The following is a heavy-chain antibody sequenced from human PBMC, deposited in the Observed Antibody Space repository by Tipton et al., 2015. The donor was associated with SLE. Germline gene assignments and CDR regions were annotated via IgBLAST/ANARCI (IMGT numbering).Heavy chain of an antibody. CDR2: INHSGST. CDR1: GGSFSGYY. D-gene: IGHD3-22*01. CDR3: ARVHRYDNRGRFDY. Sequence: TLSLTCAVYGGSFSGYYWSWIRQPPGKGLEWIGEINHSGSTNYNPSLKSRVTISVDTSKNQFSLKLGSVTAADTAVYYCARVHRYDNRGRFDYWGQGTLVTVSS. J-gene: IGHJ4*02. V-gene: IGHV4-34*01.